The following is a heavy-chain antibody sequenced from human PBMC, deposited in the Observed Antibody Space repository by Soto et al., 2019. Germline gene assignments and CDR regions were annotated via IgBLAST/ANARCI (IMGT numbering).Heavy chain of an antibody. CDR1: GFTFSNAW. CDR2: IKSKTDGGTT. CDR3: TTGLRRYSSSWYIWFDP. J-gene: IGHJ5*02. V-gene: IGHV3-15*01. D-gene: IGHD6-13*01. Sequence: GGSLRLSCAASGFTFSNAWMSWVRQAPGKGLEWVGRIKSKTDGGTTDYAAPVKGRFTISRDDSKNTLYLQMNSLKTEDTAVYYCTTGLRRYSSSWYIWFDPWGQGTLVTVSS.